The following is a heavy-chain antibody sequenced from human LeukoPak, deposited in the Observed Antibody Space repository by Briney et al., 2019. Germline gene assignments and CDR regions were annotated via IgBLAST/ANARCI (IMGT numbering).Heavy chain of an antibody. Sequence: PGGSLRLSCAASGFTFSSYAMSWVRQAPGKGLEWVSGISWNSGSIGYADSVKGRFTISRDNAKNSLYLQMNSLRAEDTAVYYCARSSYTESYYGDAFDVWGQGTMVTVSS. J-gene: IGHJ3*01. D-gene: IGHD1-26*01. V-gene: IGHV3-20*04. CDR1: GFTFSSYA. CDR2: ISWNSGSI. CDR3: ARSSYTESYYGDAFDV.